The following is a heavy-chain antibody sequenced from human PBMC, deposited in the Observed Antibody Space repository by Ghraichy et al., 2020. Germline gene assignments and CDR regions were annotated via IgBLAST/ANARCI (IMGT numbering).Heavy chain of an antibody. V-gene: IGHV3-30*18. J-gene: IGHJ4*02. CDR2: ISYDGSNK. CDR1: GFTFSSYG. Sequence: GGSLRLSCAASGFTFSSYGMHWVRQAPGKGLEWVAVISYDGSNKYYADSVKGRFTISRDNSKNTLYLQMNSLRAEDTAVYYCAKDPEEMATMAHDYWGQGTLVTVSS. CDR3: AKDPEEMATMAHDY. D-gene: IGHD5-24*01.